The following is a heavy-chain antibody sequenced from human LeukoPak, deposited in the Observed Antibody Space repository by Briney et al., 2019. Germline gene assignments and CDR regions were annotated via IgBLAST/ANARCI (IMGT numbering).Heavy chain of an antibody. Sequence: GGSLRLSCAASGFTFSSYGMHWVRQAPGKGLEWVAVISYDGSNKYYADSVKGRFTISRDNSKNTLYLQMNSLRAEDTAVYYCAKDQYGDYVGAGGFCLNYWGQGTLVTVSS. D-gene: IGHD4-17*01. CDR3: AKDQYGDYVGAGGFCLNY. J-gene: IGHJ4*02. CDR1: GFTFSSYG. V-gene: IGHV3-30*18. CDR2: ISYDGSNK.